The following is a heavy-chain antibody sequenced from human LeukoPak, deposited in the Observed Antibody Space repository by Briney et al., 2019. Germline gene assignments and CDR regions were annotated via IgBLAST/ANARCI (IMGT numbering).Heavy chain of an antibody. CDR2: ISGSGGST. J-gene: IGHJ4*02. CDR3: AKMGVVAARPGTFDY. Sequence: GRSLRLSCAASGFTFSSYAMSWVRQAPGKGLEWVSAISGSGGSTYYADSVKGRFTISRDNSKNTLYLQMNSLRAEDTAVYYCAKMGVVAARPGTFDYWGQGTLVTVSS. V-gene: IGHV3-23*01. CDR1: GFTFSSYA. D-gene: IGHD6-6*01.